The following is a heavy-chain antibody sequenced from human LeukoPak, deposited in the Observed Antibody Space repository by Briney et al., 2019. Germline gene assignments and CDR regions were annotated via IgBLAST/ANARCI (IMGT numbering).Heavy chain of an antibody. Sequence: PGGSLRLSCAASGFTFSNAWMSWVRQAPGKGLEWVGRIKSKTDGGTTDYASPVKGRFTISRDDSKYTLYLQMNSLKTEDKDVYYGPRGFCVGVPGSVDYGGKGTLVPSPQ. J-gene: IGHJ4*02. V-gene: IGHV3-15*01. CDR2: IKSKTDGGTT. CDR1: GFTFSNAW. D-gene: IGHD3-3*01. CDR3: PRGFCVGVPGSVDY.